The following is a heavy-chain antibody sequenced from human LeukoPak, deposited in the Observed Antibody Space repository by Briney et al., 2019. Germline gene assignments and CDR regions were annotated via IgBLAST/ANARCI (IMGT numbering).Heavy chain of an antibody. V-gene: IGHV4-59*11. CDR1: GGSISSHY. CDR2: IHYSGST. J-gene: IGHJ3*02. CDR3: AGFTQYYDFWSGAFDI. D-gene: IGHD3-3*01. Sequence: SETLFLTCSVSGGSISSHYWNWIRQTSGKGLDWIGYIHYSGSTNYNPSLKSRITISIDTSNNQFSLKLSSVTAADTAVYYCAGFTQYYDFWSGAFDIWGQGTMVTVSS.